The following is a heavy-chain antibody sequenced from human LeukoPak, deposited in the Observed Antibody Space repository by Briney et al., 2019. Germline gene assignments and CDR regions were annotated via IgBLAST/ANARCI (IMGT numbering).Heavy chain of an antibody. CDR2: IFYSGST. D-gene: IGHD6-6*01. J-gene: IGHJ3*02. CDR3: ARPQRPYSNSDAFDI. CDR1: GGSISSYY. V-gene: IGHV4-59*01. Sequence: SETLSLTCTVSGGSISSYYWSWIRQPPGKGLEWIAYIFYSGSTNYNPSLKSRVTISVDTSKNQFSLKLTSVTAADTAVYYCARPQRPYSNSDAFDIWGQGTMVTVSS.